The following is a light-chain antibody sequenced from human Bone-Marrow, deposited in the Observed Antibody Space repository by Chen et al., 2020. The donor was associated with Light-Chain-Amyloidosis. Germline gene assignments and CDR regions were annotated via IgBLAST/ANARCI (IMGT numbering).Light chain of an antibody. J-gene: IGLJ2*01. V-gene: IGLV3-21*03. Sequence: SYVLTQPPSVSVAPGKTARLTCGGNNIGIKTVHWYQQKPGQAPVLVVYDDSDRPSGISERLSGSHSANTATLTISSVEAGDEADYYCQVWDSSDDHVIFGGGTKLTVL. CDR3: QVWDSSDDHVI. CDR2: DDS. CDR1: NIGIKT.